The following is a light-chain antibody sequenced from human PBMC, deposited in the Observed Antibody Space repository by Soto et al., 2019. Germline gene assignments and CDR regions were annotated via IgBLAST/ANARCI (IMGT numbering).Light chain of an antibody. CDR2: GAS. Sequence: EIVMTQSPATLSVSPGEKETHSCRASQSVSSNLAWYQQKPGHAPRLLIYGASTRATGIPARFSGSGSGTEFTLTISSLQSEDFAVYYCQQYNNWPGFTFGPGTKVDIK. J-gene: IGKJ3*01. CDR3: QQYNNWPGFT. V-gene: IGKV3-15*01. CDR1: QSVSSN.